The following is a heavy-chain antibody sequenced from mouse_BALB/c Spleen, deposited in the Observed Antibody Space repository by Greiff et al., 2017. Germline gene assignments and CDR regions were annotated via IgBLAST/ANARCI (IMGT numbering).Heavy chain of an antibody. CDR2: INPYNDGT. CDR1: GYTFTSYV. CDR3: ARRIYYGYDDYFDY. J-gene: IGHJ2*01. Sequence: VQLQQSGPELVKPGASVKMSCKASGYTFTSYVMYWVKQKPGQGLEWIGYINPYNDGTKYNEKFKGKATLTSDKSSSTAYMELSSLTSEDSAVDYCARRIYYGYDDYFDYWGQGTTLTVSS. V-gene: IGHV1-14*01. D-gene: IGHD2-2*01.